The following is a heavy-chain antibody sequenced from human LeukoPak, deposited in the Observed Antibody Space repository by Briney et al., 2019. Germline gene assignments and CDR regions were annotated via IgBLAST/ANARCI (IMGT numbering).Heavy chain of an antibody. V-gene: IGHV3-23*01. CDR3: ARAVAGLAGEYYIDY. CDR2: ISGSGGST. CDR1: GFTFSSYA. J-gene: IGHJ4*02. Sequence: PGGSLRLSCAASGFTFSSYAMSWVRQAPGKGLEWVSSISGSGGSTYYADSLKVRFTISRDNAKNSLFLQMNTLRAEDTAVYYCARAVAGLAGEYYIDYWGQGTLVTVSS. D-gene: IGHD6-19*01.